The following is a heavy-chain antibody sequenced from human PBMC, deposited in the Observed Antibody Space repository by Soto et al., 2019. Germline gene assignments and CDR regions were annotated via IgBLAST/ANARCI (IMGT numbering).Heavy chain of an antibody. CDR2: MNPNSVNT. J-gene: IGHJ4*02. V-gene: IGHV1-8*01. Sequence: QAQLVQSGAEVKKPAASVKGSCKASGYTFTGYDSTSGRQATGQGREWMGWMNPNSVNTGYAQNFQGRVTMTRDNTITTPYMELTSLRDDDSAVYYCAGEKVGTTGIDFWGQGTLVTVSS. CDR1: GYTFTGYD. D-gene: IGHD1-26*01. CDR3: AGEKVGTTGIDF.